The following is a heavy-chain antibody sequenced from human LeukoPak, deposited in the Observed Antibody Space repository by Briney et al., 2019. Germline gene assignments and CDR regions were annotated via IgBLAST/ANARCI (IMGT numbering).Heavy chain of an antibody. Sequence: SETLSLTCTVSGGSLSSYHWSWIRQPPGKGLEWIGYIYYSGSTNYNPSLKSRVTISVDTSKNQFSLKLSSVTAADTAVYYCAAASDYYYGMDVWGQGTTVTVSS. CDR2: IYYSGST. V-gene: IGHV4-59*01. D-gene: IGHD2-15*01. CDR3: AAASDYYYGMDV. J-gene: IGHJ6*02. CDR1: GGSLSSYH.